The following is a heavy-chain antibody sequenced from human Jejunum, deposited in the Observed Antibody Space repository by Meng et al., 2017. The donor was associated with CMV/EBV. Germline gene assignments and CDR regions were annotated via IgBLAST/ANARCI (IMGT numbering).Heavy chain of an antibody. CDR2: IIAIFRTP. V-gene: IGHV1-69*12. CDR1: GGSVNNYA. Sequence: QLLHLGAKLKKPGSSLKVSCTSSGGSVNNYAINWVRQAPGQGLEWMGGIIAIFRTPKYAQKFQGRLTITADGPTGTTFMELSSLTSDDTAIYYCARGFSNGYQPFNYWGQGTLVTVSS. J-gene: IGHJ4*02. D-gene: IGHD2-2*01. CDR3: ARGFSNGYQPFNY.